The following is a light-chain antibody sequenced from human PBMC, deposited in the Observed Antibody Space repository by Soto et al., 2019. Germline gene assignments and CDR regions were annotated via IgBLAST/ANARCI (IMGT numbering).Light chain of an antibody. J-gene: IGLJ1*01. V-gene: IGLV2-14*01. CDR3: AAWDDRLRGLYA. CDR2: EVS. CDR1: SSDVGGYNY. Sequence: QSVLTQPASVSGSPGQSITISCTGTSSDVGGYNYVSWYQQHPGKAPKLMIYEVSNRPSGVSDRFSGSKSGTSASLAISGLRSEDEADYYCAAWDDRLRGLYAFGIGTKVTV.